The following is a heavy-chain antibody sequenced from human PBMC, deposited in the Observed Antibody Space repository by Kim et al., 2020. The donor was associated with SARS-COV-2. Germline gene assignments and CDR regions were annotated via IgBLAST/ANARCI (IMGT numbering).Heavy chain of an antibody. CDR1: GLNVSSSY. CDR2: IYSGGYT. J-gene: IGHJ6*02. CDR3: ARGSMDV. Sequence: GGSLRLSCAASGLNVSSSYMSWVRQAPGKGLEWVAVIYSGGYTYYADSVEGRFTISRNNSKNTLYQQMNYLKTDETAVYFCARGSMDVWGQGTTVTVSS. V-gene: IGHV3-53*04.